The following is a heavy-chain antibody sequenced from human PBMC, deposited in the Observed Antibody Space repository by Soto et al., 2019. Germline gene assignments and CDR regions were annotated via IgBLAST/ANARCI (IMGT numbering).Heavy chain of an antibody. Sequence: QVQLVESGGGVVQPGRSLRLSCAASGFTFSSYGMHWVRQAPGKGLEWVAVISYDGINEDYVDSVKGRFTISRDNSNNALYLQMNSLRAEDTAVYYCAKDIVLMVYAGNFDYWGQGTLVTVSS. D-gene: IGHD2-8*01. CDR1: GFTFSSYG. CDR3: AKDIVLMVYAGNFDY. J-gene: IGHJ4*02. CDR2: ISYDGINE. V-gene: IGHV3-30*18.